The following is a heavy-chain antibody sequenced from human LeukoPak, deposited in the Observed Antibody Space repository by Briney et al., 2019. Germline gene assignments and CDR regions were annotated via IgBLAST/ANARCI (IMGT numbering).Heavy chain of an antibody. CDR2: ISGSGGST. D-gene: IGHD4-23*01. V-gene: IGHV3-23*01. Sequence: GGSLRLSCAASGFTFSSYWMSWVRQAPGKGLEWVSGISGSGGSTYYADSVKGRFTISRDNSKNTLYLQMNSLRAEDTAVYYCAAAGGSSPFYYYMDVWGKGTTVSVSS. J-gene: IGHJ6*03. CDR1: GFTFSSYW. CDR3: AAAGGSSPFYYYMDV.